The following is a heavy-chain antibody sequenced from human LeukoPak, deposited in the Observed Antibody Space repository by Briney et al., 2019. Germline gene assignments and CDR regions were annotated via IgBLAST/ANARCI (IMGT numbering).Heavy chain of an antibody. D-gene: IGHD3-10*01. CDR2: LSGSGGST. CDR3: AKEGSALWFGELSYYFDF. V-gene: IGHV3-23*01. CDR1: GFTFSSYA. Sequence: PGGSLRLSCAASGFTFSSYAMSWVRQAPGKGLEWVSSLSGSGGSTYYADSVKGRFTISRDNLKNTLYLQMNSLRAEDTAVYYCAKEGSALWFGELSYYFDFWGQGTLVTVSS. J-gene: IGHJ4*02.